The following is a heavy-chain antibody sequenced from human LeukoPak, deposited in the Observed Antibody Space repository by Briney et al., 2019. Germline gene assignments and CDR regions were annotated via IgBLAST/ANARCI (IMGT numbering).Heavy chain of an antibody. Sequence: PSETLSLTCTVSGGSISSYYWSWIRQPPGKGLEWIGYIYYSGSTNYNPSLKSRVTISVDTSKNQFSLKLSSVTAADTAVYYCARHRGSGWYLPDAFDIWGQGTMVTVSS. V-gene: IGHV4-59*08. J-gene: IGHJ3*02. CDR2: IYYSGST. CDR1: GGSISSYY. D-gene: IGHD6-19*01. CDR3: ARHRGSGWYLPDAFDI.